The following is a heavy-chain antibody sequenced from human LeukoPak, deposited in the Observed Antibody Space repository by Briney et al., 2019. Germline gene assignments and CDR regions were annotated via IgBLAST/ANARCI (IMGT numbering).Heavy chain of an antibody. V-gene: IGHV3-21*01. CDR2: ISSSSSYI. D-gene: IGHD3-10*01. CDR1: GFTSSSYS. J-gene: IGHJ4*02. CDR3: ARVLPSKVFDY. Sequence: GGSLRLSCAAFGFTSSSYSMNWVRQAPGKGLEWVSSISSSSSYIYYADSVKGRFTISRDNAKNSLYLQMNSLRAEDTAVYYCARVLPSKVFDYWGQGSLVTVSS.